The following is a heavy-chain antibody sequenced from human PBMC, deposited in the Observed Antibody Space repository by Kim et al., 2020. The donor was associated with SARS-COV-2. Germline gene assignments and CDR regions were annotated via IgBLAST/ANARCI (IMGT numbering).Heavy chain of an antibody. V-gene: IGHV3-30*04. D-gene: IGHD6-13*01. CDR2: ISYDRSNK. Sequence: GGSLRLSCAASGFTFSSYAMHWVRQAPGKGLEWVAVISYDRSNKYYADSVKGRFTISRDNSKNTLYLQMNSLRAEDTAVYYCAREDSSSWYRNPIHYYYYGMDVWGQGTTVTVSS. CDR1: GFTFSSYA. J-gene: IGHJ6*02. CDR3: AREDSSSWYRNPIHYYYYGMDV.